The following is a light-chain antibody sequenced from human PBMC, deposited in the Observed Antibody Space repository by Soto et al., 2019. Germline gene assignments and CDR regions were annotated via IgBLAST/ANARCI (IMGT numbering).Light chain of an antibody. Sequence: DIQMTQSTSSLSASVGDGVTITCRASQSISSWLAWYQQKPGKAPKLLIYKASSLKSGVPSRFSGSGSGTEFTPTISSLQPDDFATYYCQHYNSYSEAFGQGTKVDI. CDR1: QSISSW. V-gene: IGKV1-5*03. CDR3: QHYNSYSEA. CDR2: KAS. J-gene: IGKJ1*01.